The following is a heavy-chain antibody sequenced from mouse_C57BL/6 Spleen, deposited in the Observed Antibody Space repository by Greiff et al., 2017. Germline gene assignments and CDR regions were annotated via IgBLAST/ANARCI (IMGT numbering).Heavy chain of an antibody. CDR1: GYSFTGYY. D-gene: IGHD1-1*01. J-gene: IGHJ2*01. CDR3: ARSSHYGSSPDY. Sequence: VQLQQSGPELVKPGASVKISCKASGYSFTGYYMNWVKQSPEKSLEWIGEINPSTGGTTYNQKFKAKATLTVDKSSSTAYMQLKSLTSEDSAVYYCARSSHYGSSPDYWCQGTTLTVSS. V-gene: IGHV1-42*01. CDR2: INPSTGGT.